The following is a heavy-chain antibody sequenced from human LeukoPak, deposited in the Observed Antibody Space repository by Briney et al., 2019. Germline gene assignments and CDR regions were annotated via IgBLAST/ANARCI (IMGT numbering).Heavy chain of an antibody. CDR1: GYTLTELS. J-gene: IGHJ4*02. CDR2: FDPEDGET. Sequence: ASVKVSCKVSGYTLTELSMHWVRQAPGKGLEWMGGFDPEDGETIYAQKFQGRVTMTEDTSTDTAYMELSSLRSEDTAVYYCATLMAPAANFDYWGQGTLVTVSS. CDR3: ATLMAPAANFDY. D-gene: IGHD2-2*01. V-gene: IGHV1-24*01.